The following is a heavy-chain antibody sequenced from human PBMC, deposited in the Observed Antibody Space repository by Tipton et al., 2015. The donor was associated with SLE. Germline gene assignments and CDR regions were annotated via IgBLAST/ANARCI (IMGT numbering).Heavy chain of an antibody. Sequence: SLRLSCAASGFTFSSYGMHWVRQAPGKGLEWVAFIRYDGSNKYYADSVKGRFTISRDNAKNSLYLQMNSLRAEDTAVYYCANHGSGTDAFDIWGQGTMVTVSS. CDR1: GFTFSSYG. D-gene: IGHD3-10*01. J-gene: IGHJ3*02. CDR3: ANHGSGTDAFDI. V-gene: IGHV3-30*02. CDR2: IRYDGSNK.